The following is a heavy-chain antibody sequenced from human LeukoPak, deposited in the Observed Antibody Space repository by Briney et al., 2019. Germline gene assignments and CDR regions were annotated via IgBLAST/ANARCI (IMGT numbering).Heavy chain of an antibody. J-gene: IGHJ3*02. Sequence: TSETLSLTCAVYGGSFSGYYWSWIRQPPGKGLEWIGYVYHSVGTNYSPSLKSRVTISVDRSNNQFSLKLTSVTTADTAVYYCARLGGTGPLAAFDIWGQGTMVTVSS. CDR3: ARLGGTGPLAAFDI. V-gene: IGHV4-34*01. CDR2: VYHSVGT. CDR1: GGSFSGYY. D-gene: IGHD2-8*02.